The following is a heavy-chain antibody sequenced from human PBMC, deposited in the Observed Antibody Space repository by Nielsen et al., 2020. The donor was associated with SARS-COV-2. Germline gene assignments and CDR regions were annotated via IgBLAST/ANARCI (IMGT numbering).Heavy chain of an antibody. Sequence: WIRQPPGKALEWLAPIDWDDDKYYSTSLKTRLTISKDTSKNQVVLTMTNMDPVDTATYYCARHTYSSGWVNWFDPWGQGTLVTVSS. CDR2: IDWDDDK. V-gene: IGHV2-70*01. CDR3: ARHTYSSGWVNWFDP. D-gene: IGHD6-19*01. J-gene: IGHJ5*02.